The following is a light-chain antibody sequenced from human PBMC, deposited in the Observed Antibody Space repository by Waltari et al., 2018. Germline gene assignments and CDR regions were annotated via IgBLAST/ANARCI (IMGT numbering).Light chain of an antibody. J-gene: IGLJ2*01. CDR1: SLHIGRQS. Sequence: QSILTQPTSASGTPGQRVTISCSGSSLHIGRQSVSWSPEVPGTAPKLLIYRNNQRPAGVPARFSGSKSGTSASRAISGLRSEDEAHYYCAAWEDSLSGHRVFGGGTKLTVL. CDR2: RNN. V-gene: IGLV1-47*01. CDR3: AAWEDSLSGHRV.